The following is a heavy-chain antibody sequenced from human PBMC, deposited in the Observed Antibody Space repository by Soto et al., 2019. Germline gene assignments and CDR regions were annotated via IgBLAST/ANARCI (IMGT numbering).Heavy chain of an antibody. CDR3: ARDGTLYDSSAYYYLY. Sequence: SVKVSCKASGGTFSRYTIPWVRPAPGQGLEWMGGITPMFGTPNYAQKFQGRVTITADESTSTAYMELSSLRSEDTAMYYCARDGTLYDSSAYYYLYWGQGTLVTVSS. D-gene: IGHD3-22*01. CDR2: ITPMFGTP. V-gene: IGHV1-69*13. J-gene: IGHJ4*02. CDR1: GGTFSRYT.